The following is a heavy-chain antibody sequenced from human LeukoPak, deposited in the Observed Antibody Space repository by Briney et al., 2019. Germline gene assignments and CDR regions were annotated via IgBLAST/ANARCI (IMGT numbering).Heavy chain of an antibody. V-gene: IGHV3-53*01. CDR2: IYSGGST. Sequence: GGSLRLSCAASGFTLSSNYMSWVRQAPGKGLEGGSVIYSGGSTYYADSVKGRFTISRDNSKNTLYLQMNSLRAEDTAVYYCAISTMVRGVIFDYWGQGTLVTVSS. J-gene: IGHJ4*02. CDR3: AISTMVRGVIFDY. D-gene: IGHD3-10*01. CDR1: GFTLSSNY.